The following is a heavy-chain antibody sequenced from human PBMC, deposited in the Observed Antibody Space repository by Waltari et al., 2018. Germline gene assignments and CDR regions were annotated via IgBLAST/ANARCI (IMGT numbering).Heavy chain of an antibody. V-gene: IGHV4-38-2*01. D-gene: IGHD6-13*01. CDR2: IYHSGST. J-gene: IGHJ4*02. CDR3: ARGVAAAVFDY. CDR1: GYSISSGYY. Sequence: QVQLQESGPGLVKPSETLSLTCAVSGYSISSGYYWGWIRQPPGKGLEWIGSIYHSGSTYYNPSRKSRVTRSVDTSKNQFSLKLSSVTAADTAVYYCARGVAAAVFDYWGQGTLVTVSS.